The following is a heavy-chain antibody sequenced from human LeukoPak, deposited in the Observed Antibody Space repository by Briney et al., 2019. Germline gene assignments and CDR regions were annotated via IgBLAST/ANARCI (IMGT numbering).Heavy chain of an antibody. CDR3: ARRESSSWYFDY. CDR2: ISYDGTNK. D-gene: IGHD6-13*01. V-gene: IGHV3-30*04. Sequence: GGSLRLSCAASGFTFSSYAMHWVRQAPGKGLEWVAIISYDGTNKYYADSVKGRFTISRDNSKNTLYLQMNSLRAEDTAVYYCARRESSSWYFDYWGQGTLVTVSS. J-gene: IGHJ4*02. CDR1: GFTFSSYA.